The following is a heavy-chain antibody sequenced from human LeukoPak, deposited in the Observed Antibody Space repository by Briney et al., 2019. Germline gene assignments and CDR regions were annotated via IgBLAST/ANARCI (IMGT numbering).Heavy chain of an antibody. V-gene: IGHV4-30-4*08. CDR3: ARPKDHSDYYYMDV. CDR2: IYYSGST. J-gene: IGHJ6*03. CDR1: GGSLSSGDYY. D-gene: IGHD1-14*01. Sequence: SETLSLTCTVSGGSLSSGDYYWSWIRQPPGKGLEWLGYIYYSGSTYYNPSLKSRVTISVDTSKNQFSLKLSSVTAADTAVYYCARPKDHSDYYYMDVWGKGTTVTVSS.